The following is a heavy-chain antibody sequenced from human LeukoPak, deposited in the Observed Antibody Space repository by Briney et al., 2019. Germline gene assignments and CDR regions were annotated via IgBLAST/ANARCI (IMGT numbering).Heavy chain of an antibody. CDR2: IRNDGSII. D-gene: IGHD7-27*01. Sequence: PGGSLRLSCAASGFTFSSYGMHWVRQAPGKGLEWVAFIRNDGSIIYNADSVKGRFTISRDNSKNTLYLQMNSLRADDTAVYYCASPISNWGSRPPGYWGQGTLVTVSS. CDR1: GFTFSSYG. CDR3: ASPISNWGSRPPGY. V-gene: IGHV3-30*02. J-gene: IGHJ4*02.